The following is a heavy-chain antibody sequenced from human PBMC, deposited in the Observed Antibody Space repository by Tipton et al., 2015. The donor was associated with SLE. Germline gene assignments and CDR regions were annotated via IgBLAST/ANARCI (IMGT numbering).Heavy chain of an antibody. Sequence: TLSLTCAVYGGSFSGYYWSWIRQPPGKGLEWIGEINHSGSTNYNPSLKSRVTISVDTSKNQFSLKVRSVTAADTAVYYCARGLGRIAVRGAFDIGGQGTMVTVSS. CDR2: INHSGST. V-gene: IGHV4-34*01. D-gene: IGHD6-6*01. CDR1: GGSFSGYY. CDR3: ARGLGRIAVRGAFDI. J-gene: IGHJ3*02.